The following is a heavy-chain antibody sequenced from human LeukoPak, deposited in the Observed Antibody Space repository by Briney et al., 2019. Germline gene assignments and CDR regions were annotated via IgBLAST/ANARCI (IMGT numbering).Heavy chain of an antibody. CDR2: INPNSGGT. J-gene: IGHJ4*02. CDR1: GYTFTGYY. D-gene: IGHD3-16*01. Sequence: ASVKVSCKASGYTFTGYYMHGVRQAPGQGLEWMGWINPNSGGTNYAQKFQGWVTMTRDTSISPAYLELSRLRSDDTAVYYCARVNSLGMVDYWGQGTLVTVSS. V-gene: IGHV1-2*04. CDR3: ARVNSLGMVDY.